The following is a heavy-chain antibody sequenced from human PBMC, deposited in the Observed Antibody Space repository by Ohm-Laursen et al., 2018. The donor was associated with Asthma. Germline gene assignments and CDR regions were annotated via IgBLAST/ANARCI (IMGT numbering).Heavy chain of an antibody. J-gene: IGHJ4*02. Sequence: SLRLSCAAFGFTFSSFGMNWVRQAPGKGLEWVSRINSDGSSTTYADSVRGRFTISRDNAKNTLYLQINSLRAEDTAVYYCARDYYGSGAYWGQGTLVTVSS. CDR2: INSDGSST. CDR1: GFTFSSFG. CDR3: ARDYYGSGAY. V-gene: IGHV3-74*03. D-gene: IGHD3-10*01.